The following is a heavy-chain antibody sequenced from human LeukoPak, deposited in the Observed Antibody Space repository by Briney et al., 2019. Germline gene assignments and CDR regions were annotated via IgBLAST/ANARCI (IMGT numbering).Heavy chain of an antibody. Sequence: SETLSLTCVVYGESFSNYYWSWIRQPPGKGLEWIAEINHSGDTNNNPSLKSRVNISVDTSKNQISLKMTSVTAADTAVYYCAGGFRGHGSAAAPRAFDYWGQGTLVTVSS. V-gene: IGHV4-34*01. J-gene: IGHJ4*02. D-gene: IGHD6-13*01. CDR3: AGGFRGHGSAAAPRAFDY. CDR1: GESFSNYY. CDR2: INHSGDT.